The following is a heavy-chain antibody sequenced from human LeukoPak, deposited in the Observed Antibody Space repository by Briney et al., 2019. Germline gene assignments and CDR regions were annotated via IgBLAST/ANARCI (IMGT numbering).Heavy chain of an antibody. J-gene: IGHJ4*02. CDR2: ISSSSSYI. V-gene: IGHV3-21*01. Sequence: GGSLRLSCAASGFAFSSYSMNWVREAPGKGLEWVSSISSSSSYIYYADSVKGRFTISRDNAKNSLYLQMNSLRAEDTAVYYCASLTGRGATNSGNDYWGQGTLVTVSS. D-gene: IGHD1-26*01. CDR3: ASLTGRGATNSGNDY. CDR1: GFAFSSYS.